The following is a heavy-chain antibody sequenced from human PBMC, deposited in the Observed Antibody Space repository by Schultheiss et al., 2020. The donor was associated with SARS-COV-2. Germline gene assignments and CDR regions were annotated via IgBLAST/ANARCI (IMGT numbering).Heavy chain of an antibody. Sequence: GESLKISCKGSGYDFTSHWISWVRQMPEKGLEWMGRIDPSDSYTNYRLSFQGHVTISVDKSISTAYLQWSNLKTSDTAMYYCVRHNQWIGYYYGMDVWGQGTTVTVSS. D-gene: IGHD5-12*01. CDR3: VRHNQWIGYYYGMDV. V-gene: IGHV5-10-1*01. J-gene: IGHJ6*02. CDR2: IDPSDSYT. CDR1: GYDFTSHW.